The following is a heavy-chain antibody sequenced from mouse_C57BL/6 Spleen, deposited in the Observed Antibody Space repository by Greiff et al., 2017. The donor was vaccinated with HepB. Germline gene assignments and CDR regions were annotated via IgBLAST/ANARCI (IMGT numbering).Heavy chain of an antibody. J-gene: IGHJ3*01. CDR3: ARGGAIFAY. CDR2: IYPRSGNT. CDR1: GYTFTSYG. Sequence: LVESGAELARPGASVKLSCKASGYTFTSYGISWVKQRTGQGLEWIGEIYPRSGNTYYNEKFQGKATLTADKSSSTAYMERRSRTSEDSAVYFCARGGAIFAYWGQGTLVTVSA. V-gene: IGHV1-81*01.